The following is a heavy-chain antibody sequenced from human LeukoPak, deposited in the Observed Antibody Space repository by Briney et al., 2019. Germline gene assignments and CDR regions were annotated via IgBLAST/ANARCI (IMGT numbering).Heavy chain of an antibody. D-gene: IGHD1-26*01. V-gene: IGHV3-30*02. Sequence: GGSLRLSCAASGFTFSSYGMHWVRQAPGKGLEWVAFIRYDGSNKYYADSVRGRFTISRDNSKNTLYLQMNSLRAEDTAVYYCAKDPGIVGHFDYWGQGTLVTVSS. CDR1: GFTFSSYG. J-gene: IGHJ4*02. CDR2: IRYDGSNK. CDR3: AKDPGIVGHFDY.